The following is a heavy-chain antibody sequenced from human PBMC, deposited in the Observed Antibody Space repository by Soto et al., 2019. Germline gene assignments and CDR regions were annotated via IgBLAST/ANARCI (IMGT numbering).Heavy chain of an antibody. CDR1: GFTFSSYW. CDR2: INSDGSST. Sequence: VQLVESGGGLVQPGGSLRLSCAASGFTFSSYWMHWVRQAPGKGLVWVSRINSDGSSTSYADSVEGRFTISRDNAKNTLYLQMNSLRAEDTAVYYCARDLERGWEAGNYFDYWGQGTLVTVSS. CDR3: ARDLERGWEAGNYFDY. V-gene: IGHV3-74*01. J-gene: IGHJ4*02. D-gene: IGHD1-26*01.